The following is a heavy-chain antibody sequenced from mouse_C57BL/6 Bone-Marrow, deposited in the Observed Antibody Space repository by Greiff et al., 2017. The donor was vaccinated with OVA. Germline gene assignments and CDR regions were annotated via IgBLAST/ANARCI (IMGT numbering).Heavy chain of an antibody. CDR3: ARNEGLRQGYYYAMDY. Sequence: VKLVESGPGLVQPSQSLSITCTVSGFSLTSYGVHWVRQSPGKGLEWLGVIWSGGSTDYNAAFISRLSISKDNSKSQVFFKMNSLQADDTAIYYCARNEGLRQGYYYAMDYWGQGTSVTVSS. J-gene: IGHJ4*01. CDR2: IWSGGST. D-gene: IGHD2-4*01. V-gene: IGHV2-2*01. CDR1: GFSLTSYG.